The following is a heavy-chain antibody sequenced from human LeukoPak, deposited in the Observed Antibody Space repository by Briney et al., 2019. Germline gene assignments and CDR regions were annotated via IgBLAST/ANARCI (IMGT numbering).Heavy chain of an antibody. CDR3: ARELGLGDTYYFDY. J-gene: IGHJ4*02. D-gene: IGHD1-26*01. V-gene: IGHV1-69*13. Sequence: SVTVSCKASGGTFSIYAISWVRQAPGQGLEWMGGIIPIFGTANYAQKFQGRVTITADESTSTAYMELSSLRSEDTAVYYCARELGLGDTYYFDYWGQGTLVTVSS. CDR2: IIPIFGTA. CDR1: GGTFSIYA.